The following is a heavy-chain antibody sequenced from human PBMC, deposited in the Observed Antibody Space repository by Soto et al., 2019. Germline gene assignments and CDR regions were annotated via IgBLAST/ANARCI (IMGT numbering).Heavy chain of an antibody. V-gene: IGHV3-9*01. CDR3: ARHNKFAIGTEGWIDY. J-gene: IGHJ4*02. CDR2: ISWNGASI. CDR1: GFTFDDYG. D-gene: IGHD1-1*01. Sequence: EVQLVESGGGSVQPGRSLRLYCVVSGFTFDDYGMHWVRQAPGKGLELVSGISWNGASIGYADSVKGRFDSARDNAKNTLERQMNSLRVEDTARDDCARHNKFAIGTEGWIDYWGQGTLVTVSS.